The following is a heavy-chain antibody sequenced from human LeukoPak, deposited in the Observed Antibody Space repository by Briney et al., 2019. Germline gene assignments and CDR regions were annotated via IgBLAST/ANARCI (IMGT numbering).Heavy chain of an antibody. CDR1: GFTFSNYA. J-gene: IGHJ4*02. CDR2: ISRSTGST. Sequence: GGSLRLSCAASGFTFSNYAMNWVRQAPGKGLEWVSLISRSTGSTYYADSVKGRFSISRDNSKNTVYLQMNSLRVEDTAVYYCARIREYSYGNLKTYFDYWGQGTLVTVSS. CDR3: ARIREYSYGNLKTYFDY. V-gene: IGHV3-23*01. D-gene: IGHD5-18*01.